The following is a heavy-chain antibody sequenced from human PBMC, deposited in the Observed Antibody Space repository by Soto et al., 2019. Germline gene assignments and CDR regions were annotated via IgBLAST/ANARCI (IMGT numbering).Heavy chain of an antibody. Sequence: SETLSLTCTVSGGSFSGYYWSWIRQPAGKGLEWIGRIYTTTGSTTYNPSLNSRLTMSVDTSKNMLFLNLKSVIAADTAVYYCAKSSGWFDYWGQGILVTVSS. CDR1: GGSFSGYY. CDR2: IYTTTGST. J-gene: IGHJ4*02. D-gene: IGHD6-19*01. CDR3: AKSSGWFDY. V-gene: IGHV4-4*07.